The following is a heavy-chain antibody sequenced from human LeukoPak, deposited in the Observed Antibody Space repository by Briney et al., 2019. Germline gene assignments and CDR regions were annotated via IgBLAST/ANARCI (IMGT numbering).Heavy chain of an antibody. J-gene: IGHJ4*02. Sequence: PGGSLRLSCAASGFIFSNYGMHWVRQAPGKRLEWVAVIWNDGSETFHADSVKGRFRIARDNSKNTLYLQMNSLRAEGTAVYFCARDMGRAWYGPPDYWGQGTLVTVSS. CDR1: GFIFSNYG. CDR2: IWNDGSET. CDR3: ARDMGRAWYGPPDY. D-gene: IGHD6-13*01. V-gene: IGHV3-33*01.